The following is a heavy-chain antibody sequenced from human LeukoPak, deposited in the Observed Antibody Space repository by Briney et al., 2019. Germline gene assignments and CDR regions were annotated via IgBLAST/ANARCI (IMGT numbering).Heavy chain of an antibody. CDR2: IYYSGST. D-gene: IGHD2-21*02. Sequence: SETLSLTCTVSGGSISSSSYYWGWIRQPPGKGLEWIGSIYYSGSTYYNPSLKSRVTISVDTSKNQFSLKLSSVTAADTAVYYCARDLLPYCGGDCSGGRWFDPWGQGTLVTVSS. CDR3: ARDLLPYCGGDCSGGRWFDP. V-gene: IGHV4-39*07. J-gene: IGHJ5*02. CDR1: GGSISSSSYY.